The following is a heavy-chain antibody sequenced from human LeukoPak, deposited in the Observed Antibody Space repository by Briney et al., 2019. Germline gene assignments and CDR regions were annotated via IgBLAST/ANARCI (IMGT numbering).Heavy chain of an antibody. CDR3: ASQRWLQSSFDY. D-gene: IGHD5-24*01. V-gene: IGHV3-74*01. CDR1: RFIFSDYG. CDR2: INSDGSST. Sequence: GGSLRLSCGVSRFIFSDYGMHWVRQAPGKGLVWVSRINSDGSSTSYADSVRGRFTISRDNAKNTLYLQMNSLRAEDTAMYYCASQRWLQSSFDYWGQGTLVTVSS. J-gene: IGHJ4*02.